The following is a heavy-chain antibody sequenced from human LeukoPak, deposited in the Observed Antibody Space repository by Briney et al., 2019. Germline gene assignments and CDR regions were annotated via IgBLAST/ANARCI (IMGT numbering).Heavy chain of an antibody. V-gene: IGHV1-69*05. CDR2: IIPIFGTA. CDR3: ARGWATVTDNWFDP. J-gene: IGHJ5*02. Sequence: ASVKVSCKASGGTFSSYAIGWVRQAPGQGLEWMGGIIPIFGTANYAQKFQGRVTITTDESTSTAYMELSSLRSEDTAVYYCARGWATVTDNWFDPWGQGTLVTVSS. D-gene: IGHD4-11*01. CDR1: GGTFSSYA.